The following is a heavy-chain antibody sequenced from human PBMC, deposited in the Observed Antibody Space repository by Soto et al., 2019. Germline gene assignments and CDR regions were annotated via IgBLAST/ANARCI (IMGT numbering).Heavy chain of an antibody. D-gene: IGHD3-16*01. CDR2: MHSDGIT. CDR3: ARHAWLES. V-gene: IGHV3-53*01. J-gene: IGHJ1*01. Sequence: GGSLRLSCAASGFNVNSNSMNWVRQAPGKGLEWLSVMHSDGITAYAGSVKGRFTVSRDNSENTFFLQMNSLRAEDTAVYYCARHAWLESWGKGTLVTV. CDR1: GFNVNSNS.